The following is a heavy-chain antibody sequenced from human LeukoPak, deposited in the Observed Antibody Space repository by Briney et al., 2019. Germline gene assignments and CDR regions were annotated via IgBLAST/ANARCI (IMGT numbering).Heavy chain of an antibody. CDR3: VRYSGYLGYFDY. Sequence: PGGSLRLSCAASGFTFSSYSMNWVRQAPGKGLEWVSSISSGSDYIYYADSLQGRFTISRDNAKKTLYLQMNSLRAEDTAVYYCVRYSGYLGYFDYWGQGTLVTVSS. CDR1: GFTFSSYS. D-gene: IGHD5-12*01. J-gene: IGHJ4*02. V-gene: IGHV3-21*01. CDR2: ISSGSDYI.